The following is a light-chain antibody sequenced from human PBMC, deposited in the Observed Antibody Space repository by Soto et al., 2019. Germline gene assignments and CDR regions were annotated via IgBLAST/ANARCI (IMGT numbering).Light chain of an antibody. J-gene: IGKJ4*01. CDR1: QDISTL. CDR2: GAS. V-gene: IGKV1D-12*01. CDR3: QQADSFPLT. Sequence: DIPMTQSPSSVSASIGDTVTITCRASQDISTLLGWYQQKPGKAPKLLIYGASTLESGVPSRFSGRGSGTDFTLTISSLQPEDFATYFCQQADSFPLTFGGGTKVEIK.